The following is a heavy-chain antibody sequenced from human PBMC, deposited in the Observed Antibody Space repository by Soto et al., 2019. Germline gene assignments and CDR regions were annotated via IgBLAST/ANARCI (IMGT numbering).Heavy chain of an antibody. V-gene: IGHV3-23*01. D-gene: IGHD3-3*01. CDR3: ANVAKSGVVIEYFDS. CDR2: ISSSGGRT. CDR1: RFTFTNYA. Sequence: GGPLRLSGIISRFTFTNYAMGWVGHAAGKGLELGSGISSSGGRTYYADSVNGRFTVSRDNSKTTVYLQMNSLRVEDTAVYYCANVAKSGVVIEYFDSWGQGSVVTVSS. J-gene: IGHJ4*02.